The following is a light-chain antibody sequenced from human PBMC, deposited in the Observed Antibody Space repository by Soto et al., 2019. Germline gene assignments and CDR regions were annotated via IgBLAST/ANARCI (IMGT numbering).Light chain of an antibody. CDR3: LQDYNYPVT. CDR1: QSISSW. V-gene: IGKV1-6*01. Sequence: MQITRCPSTLSASVGDRVTITGGASQSISSWLAWYQQKPGKAPKFLIYAASSLQSGVPSRFSGTGSGTEFTLTISSLQPEDFATYYCLQDYNYPVTLGQGTKVDIK. CDR2: AAS. J-gene: IGKJ1*01.